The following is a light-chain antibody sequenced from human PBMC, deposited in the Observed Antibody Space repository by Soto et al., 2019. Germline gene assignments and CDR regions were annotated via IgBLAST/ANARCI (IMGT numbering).Light chain of an antibody. CDR1: QSLLHSNGYNY. CDR2: LGS. CDR3: MQALQTPT. V-gene: IGKV2-28*01. Sequence: DIVMTQSPLSLPVTPGEPASISCRSSQSLLHSNGYNYLDWYMQKPGQSPQLLIYLGSNRASGVPDRFSGSGSGTDFTRKISRVEAEDVGVYYCMQALQTPTFGQGTKVELK. J-gene: IGKJ1*01.